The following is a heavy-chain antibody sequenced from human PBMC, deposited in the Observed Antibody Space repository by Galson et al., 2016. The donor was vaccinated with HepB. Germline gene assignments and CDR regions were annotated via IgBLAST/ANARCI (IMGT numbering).Heavy chain of an antibody. V-gene: IGHV3-30*04. CDR2: ISYDVRTK. Sequence: SLRLSCAASGFTFSSYAMHWVRQAPGKGLEWVAVISYDVRTKYYADSGKGRFTSSRDNAKNSLFLQMNRLRDGDTAVHYRARVDHGVAPSDHYYGMDVWGQGTLVTVSS. CDR3: ARVDHGVAPSDHYYGMDV. D-gene: IGHD5-12*01. CDR1: GFTFSSYA. J-gene: IGHJ6*02.